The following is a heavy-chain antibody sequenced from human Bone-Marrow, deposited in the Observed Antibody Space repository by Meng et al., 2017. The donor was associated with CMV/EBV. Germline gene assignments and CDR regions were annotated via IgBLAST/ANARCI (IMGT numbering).Heavy chain of an antibody. V-gene: IGHV4-59*01. CDR1: GGSISSYY. J-gene: IGHJ4*02. Sequence: GSLRLSCTVSGGSISSYYWSWIRQPPGKGLEWIGYIYYSGSTDYNPSLKGRVTISVDTSKNQFSLKLSSVTAADTAVYYCARDRLEGFDYWGQGTLVTGYS. CDR2: IYYSGST. CDR3: ARDRLEGFDY.